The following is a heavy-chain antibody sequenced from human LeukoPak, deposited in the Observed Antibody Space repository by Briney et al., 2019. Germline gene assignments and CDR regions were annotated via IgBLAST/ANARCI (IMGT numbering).Heavy chain of an antibody. Sequence: GGSLRLSCAASGFTFSSYGMHWVRQAPGKGLEWVAVISYDGSNKYYADSVKGRFTISRDNSKNTLYLQMNSLRAEDTAVYYCANSMEWLVYWGQGTLVTVSS. CDR2: ISYDGSNK. V-gene: IGHV3-30*18. J-gene: IGHJ4*02. CDR1: GFTFSSYG. D-gene: IGHD3-3*01. CDR3: ANSMEWLVY.